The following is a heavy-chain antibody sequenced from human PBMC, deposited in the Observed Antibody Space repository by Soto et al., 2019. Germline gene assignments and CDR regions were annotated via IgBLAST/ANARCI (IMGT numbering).Heavy chain of an antibody. CDR3: AKDGPRAIFGVFKRYNWFDP. J-gene: IGHJ5*02. CDR1: GFTFSSYG. D-gene: IGHD3-3*01. CDR2: ISYDGSNK. V-gene: IGHV3-30*18. Sequence: QVQLVESGGGVVQPGRSLRLSCAASGFTFSSYGMHWVRQAPGKGLEWVAVISYDGSNKYYADSVKGRFTISRDNSKSALYLQMNSLRAEDTAVYYCAKDGPRAIFGVFKRYNWFDPWGQGTLVTVSS.